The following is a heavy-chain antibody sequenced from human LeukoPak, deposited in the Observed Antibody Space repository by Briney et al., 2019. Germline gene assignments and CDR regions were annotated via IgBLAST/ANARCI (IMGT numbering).Heavy chain of an antibody. D-gene: IGHD2-2*01. Sequence: ASVKVSCKASGYTFTGYYMHWVRQAPGQGLEWMGWINPNSGGTNYAQKFQGRVTMTRDTSISTAYMELSRLRSDDTAVYYCAXVVQPKDAFDIWGQGTMVTVSS. CDR3: AXVVQPKDAFDI. V-gene: IGHV1-2*02. CDR2: INPNSGGT. J-gene: IGHJ3*02. CDR1: GYTFTGYY.